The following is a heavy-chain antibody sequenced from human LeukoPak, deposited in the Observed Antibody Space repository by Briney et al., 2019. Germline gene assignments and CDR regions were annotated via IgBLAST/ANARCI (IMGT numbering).Heavy chain of an antibody. CDR3: ARAPGWLVIYYGMDV. CDR2: ISAYNGNT. J-gene: IGHJ6*02. CDR1: GYTFTSYG. Sequence: ASVKVSCKASGYTFTSYGISWVRQAPGQGLEWMGWISAYNGNTNYAQKLQGRVTMTTDTPTSTAYMELRSLRSDDTAVYYCARAPGWLVIYYGMDVWGQGTTVTVSS. D-gene: IGHD6-19*01. V-gene: IGHV1-18*01.